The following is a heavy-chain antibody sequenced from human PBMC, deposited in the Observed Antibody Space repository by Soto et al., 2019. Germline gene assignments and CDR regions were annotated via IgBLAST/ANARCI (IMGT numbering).Heavy chain of an antibody. D-gene: IGHD3-10*01. V-gene: IGHV4-61*01. CDR1: GASLRSGSYY. CDR2: ISHSGRT. J-gene: IGHJ4*02. Sequence: QVQLQESGPGLVKPSETLSLICTVSGASLRSGSYYWSCIRQPPGNGLEWSGYISHSGRTNYDPTIKRCLTMSVDTSQNQFSQQRNSVTAADTAVYYCSYGYSLDYWGQGTLVTVSS. CDR3: SYGYSLDY.